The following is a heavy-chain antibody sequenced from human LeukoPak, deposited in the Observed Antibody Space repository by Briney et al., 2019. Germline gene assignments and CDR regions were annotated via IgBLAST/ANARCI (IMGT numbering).Heavy chain of an antibody. CDR1: GGTFSSYA. D-gene: IGHD1-1*01. Sequence: SVKVSCKASGGTFSSYAISWVRQAPGQGLEWMGGIIPIFGTANYAQKFQGRVTITADESTSTAYMELSSLRSEDTAVYYCARAKTGTTAIRSNWFDPWGQGTLVTVSS. J-gene: IGHJ5*02. CDR2: IIPIFGTA. CDR3: ARAKTGTTAIRSNWFDP. V-gene: IGHV1-69*13.